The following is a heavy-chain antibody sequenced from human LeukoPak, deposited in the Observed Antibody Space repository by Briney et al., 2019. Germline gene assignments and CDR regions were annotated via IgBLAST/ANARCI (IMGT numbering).Heavy chain of an antibody. CDR1: GGTFSSYA. J-gene: IGHJ6*03. CDR3: AKNFVAAGIDYYYMDV. Sequence: ASVKVSCKASGGTFSSYAISWVRQAPGQGLEWMGGIIPIFGTANYAQKFQGRVTITADEPTSTAYMELSSLRSEDTAVYYCAKNFVAAGIDYYYMDVWGKGTTDTVSS. V-gene: IGHV1-69*13. CDR2: IIPIFGTA. D-gene: IGHD2-15*01.